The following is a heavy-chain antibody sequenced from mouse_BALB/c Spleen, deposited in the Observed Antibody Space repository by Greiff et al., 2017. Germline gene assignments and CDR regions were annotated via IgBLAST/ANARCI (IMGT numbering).Heavy chain of an antibody. CDR1: GYSITSGYY. D-gene: IGHD2-4*01. V-gene: IGHV3-6*02. CDR2: ISYDGSN. CDR3: AAMNTLFDY. Sequence: EVQLQESGPGLVKPSQSLSLTCSVTGYSITSGYYWNWIRQFPGNKLEWMGYISYDGSNNYNPSLKNRISITRDTSKNQFFLKLNSVTTEDTATYYCAAMNTLFDYRGQGTTLTVSS. J-gene: IGHJ2*01.